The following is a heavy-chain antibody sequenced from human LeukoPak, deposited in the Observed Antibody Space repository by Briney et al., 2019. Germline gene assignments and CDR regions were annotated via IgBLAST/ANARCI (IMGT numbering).Heavy chain of an antibody. V-gene: IGHV4-61*02. CDR2: IYTSGST. CDR3: ARAVAYGIDTGYFDY. CDR1: GGSISSGSYY. D-gene: IGHD2-8*02. Sequence: SSETLSLTCTVSGGSISSGSYYWSRIRQPAGKGLEWIGRIYTSGSTNYNPSLKSRVTISVDTSKNQFSLNLNSVTAADTAVYYCARAVAYGIDTGYFDYWGQGTLVTVSS. J-gene: IGHJ4*02.